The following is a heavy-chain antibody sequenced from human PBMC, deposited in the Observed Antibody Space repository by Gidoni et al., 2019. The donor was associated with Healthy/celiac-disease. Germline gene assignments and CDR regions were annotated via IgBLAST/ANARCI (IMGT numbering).Heavy chain of an antibody. V-gene: IGHV4-61*02. CDR3: ARSNSMVRGI. J-gene: IGHJ4*02. CDR1: GGSISSGSYY. CDR2: IYTSGST. Sequence: QVQLQESGPGLVKPSQTLSLTCTVSGGSISSGSYYWSWIRQPAGKGLEWIGRIYTSGSTNYNPSLKSRVTISVDTSKNQFSLKLSSVTAADTAVYYCARSNSMVRGIWGQGTLVTVSS. D-gene: IGHD3-10*01.